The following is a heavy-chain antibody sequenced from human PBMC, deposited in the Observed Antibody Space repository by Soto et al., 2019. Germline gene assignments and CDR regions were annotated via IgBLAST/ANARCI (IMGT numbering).Heavy chain of an antibody. CDR2: MNPNSGNT. J-gene: IGHJ5*02. V-gene: IGHV1-8*01. D-gene: IGHD2-2*01. Sequence: ASVKVSCKASGYTFTSYDINWVRQATGQGLEWMGWMNPNSGNTGYAQKFQGRVTMTRNTSISTAYMELSRLRSEDTAVYYCARRQRYCSSTSCYEDWFDPWGQGTLVTVSS. CDR3: ARRQRYCSSTSCYEDWFDP. CDR1: GYTFTSYD.